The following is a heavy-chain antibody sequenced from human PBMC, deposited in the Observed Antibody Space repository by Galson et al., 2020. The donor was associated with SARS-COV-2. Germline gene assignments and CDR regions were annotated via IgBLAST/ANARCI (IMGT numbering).Heavy chain of an antibody. CDR2: NYYSGSN. CDR1: GGSISSSSYY. V-gene: IGHV4-39*01. J-gene: IGHJ2*01. CDR3: ARPRGGQSFDWYFDL. D-gene: IGHD1-26*01. Sequence: ASETLSLTCTVSGGSISSSSYYWGWIRQPPGKGLEGIRRNYYSGSNYYNPSLKSRVTITVDTSKNQFSLKLSSVTAEDAAVYYCARPRGGQSFDWYFDLWGRGTLVTVSS.